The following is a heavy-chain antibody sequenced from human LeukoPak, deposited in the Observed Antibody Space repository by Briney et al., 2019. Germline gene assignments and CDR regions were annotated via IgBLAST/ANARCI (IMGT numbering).Heavy chain of an antibody. CDR3: ARDRDYHDDRTDYYYDAFDI. CDR1: GFTFSNYW. D-gene: IGHD3-22*01. V-gene: IGHV3-7*01. Sequence: GGSLRLSCAGSGFTFSNYWMTWVRQAPGQGLEWMANVKQDESEKHYVDSVKGRFTITRDNSKSSLYLRMDSLRVEDTAVYYCARDRDYHDDRTDYYYDAFDIWGQGTTVTVSS. J-gene: IGHJ3*02. CDR2: VKQDESEK.